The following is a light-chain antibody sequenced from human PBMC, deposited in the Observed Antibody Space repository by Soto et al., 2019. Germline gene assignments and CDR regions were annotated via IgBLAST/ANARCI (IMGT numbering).Light chain of an antibody. J-gene: IGKJ4*01. CDR3: QQHGTSPI. CDR2: GAS. Sequence: EVVLTQSPGTLSLSPGERATLSCRASQAVSCILLAWYQQKPDQAPRLLIYGASSRATSIPDRFSGSGSGTDFTLTVSRLEPEDFAVYDCQQHGTSPIFGGGTKVEIK. CDR1: QAVSCIL. V-gene: IGKV3-20*01.